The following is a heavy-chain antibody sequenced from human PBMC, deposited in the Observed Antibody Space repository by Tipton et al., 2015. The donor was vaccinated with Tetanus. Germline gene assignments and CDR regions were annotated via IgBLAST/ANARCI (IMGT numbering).Heavy chain of an antibody. CDR1: GGPISSGGYY. J-gene: IGHJ4*02. D-gene: IGHD1-26*01. CDR2: IYYSGST. V-gene: IGHV4-31*03. Sequence: TLSLTCTVSGGPISSGGYYWSWLRQHPGKDLEWIGEIYYSGSTYYNPSLKSRVTFSVVKTKNQLFLKMNSAAAADTAVYYYSRDQARGARGWNYFDDWGQGTLVPVSS. CDR3: SRDQARGARGWNYFDD.